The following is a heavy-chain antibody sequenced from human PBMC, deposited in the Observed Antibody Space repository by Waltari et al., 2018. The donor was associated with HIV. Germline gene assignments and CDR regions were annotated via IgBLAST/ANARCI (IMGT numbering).Heavy chain of an antibody. CDR3: SRRASSWYENRENYFYGMDV. CDR1: GYTFTSYD. Sequence: QVQLVQSGAEVKKPGASVKVSCKAFGYTFTSYDINWVRQATRQGLEWMGWRNPDSGNTVNGKEFQGRATRTRKTSITTAYWELSGLRSEDTAVYYCSRRASSWYENRENYFYGMDVWGQGTTVTVSS. CDR2: RNPDSGNT. J-gene: IGHJ6*02. V-gene: IGHV1-8*01. D-gene: IGHD6-13*01.